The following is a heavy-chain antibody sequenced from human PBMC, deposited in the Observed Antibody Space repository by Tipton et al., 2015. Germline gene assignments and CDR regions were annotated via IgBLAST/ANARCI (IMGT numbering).Heavy chain of an antibody. CDR3: TRGVLTESYFINWFGP. D-gene: IGHD3-10*01. CDR1: GYTFSSYD. V-gene: IGHV1-8*01. CDR2: MNPNSGNT. J-gene: IGHJ5*02. Sequence: QVQLVQSGAEVKKPGASVTVSCKASGYTFSSYDVNWVRQATGQGLEWMGWMNPNSGNTIFSQKFQDRVTMTRDTSIDTAYLELTGLTSEDTAVYYCTRGVLTESYFINWFGPWGQGTLVTVSS.